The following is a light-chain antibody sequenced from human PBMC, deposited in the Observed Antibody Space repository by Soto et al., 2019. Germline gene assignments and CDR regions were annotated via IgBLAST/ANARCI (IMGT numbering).Light chain of an antibody. CDR2: DVS. J-gene: IGKJ1*01. V-gene: IGKV3-15*01. CDR3: QQYNSWPQT. Sequence: ETGRTQSPATLSVSPGERVTLSCRASETVSTNLAWYQQRPGQAPRLLIYDVSTGATGIPARFSGRRSGTEFTLTISRLQSEDFGVYYCQQYNSWPQTFGQGTKVDIK. CDR1: ETVSTN.